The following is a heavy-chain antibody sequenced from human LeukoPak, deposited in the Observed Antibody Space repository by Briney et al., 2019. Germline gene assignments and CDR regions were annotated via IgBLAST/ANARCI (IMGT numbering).Heavy chain of an antibody. Sequence: ASVKVSCKVSGYTLTELSMHWVRQAPGKGLEWMGGIIPIFGTANYAQKSQGRVTITADKSTSTAYMELSSLRSEDTAVYYCARAGILSGGIAARQYNWFDPWGQGTLVTVSS. CDR3: ARAGILSGGIAARQYNWFDP. CDR1: GYTLTELS. J-gene: IGHJ5*02. V-gene: IGHV1-69*06. D-gene: IGHD6-6*01. CDR2: IIPIFGTA.